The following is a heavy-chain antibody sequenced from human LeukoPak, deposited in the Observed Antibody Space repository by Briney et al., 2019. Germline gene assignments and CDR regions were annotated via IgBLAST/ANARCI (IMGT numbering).Heavy chain of an antibody. CDR1: GYTFTSYD. CDR3: ARVVVPAAIDY. CDR2: MNPNSGNT. Sequence: ASVKVSCKASGYTFTSYDINWVRQATGQGLEWMGWMNPNSGNTGYAQKFRGRVTITRNTSISTAYMELSSLRSEDTAVYYCARVVVPAAIDYWGQGTLVTVSS. D-gene: IGHD2-2*02. J-gene: IGHJ4*02. V-gene: IGHV1-8*03.